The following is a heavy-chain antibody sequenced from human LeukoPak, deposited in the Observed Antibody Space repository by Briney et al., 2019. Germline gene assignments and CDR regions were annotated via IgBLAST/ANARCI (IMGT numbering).Heavy chain of an antibody. CDR3: ARLVYDTSDYYYFDF. Sequence: SSETLSLTCTVSTRPMPTYYWSWIPQPPGKGLEWIGLIWNSRITNYNPSLKSRITIAANTSKNQFSLKLNSVSARDRAVYYCARLVYDTSDYYYFDFWGQGTVILVSS. CDR2: IWNSRIT. J-gene: IGHJ4*02. CDR1: TRPMPTYY. V-gene: IGHV4-59*08. D-gene: IGHD3-22*01.